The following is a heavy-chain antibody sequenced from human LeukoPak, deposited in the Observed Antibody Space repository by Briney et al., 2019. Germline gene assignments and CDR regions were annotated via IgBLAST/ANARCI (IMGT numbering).Heavy chain of an antibody. CDR3: ARDFPPGIAVAGAFDI. Sequence: PSETLSLTCTVSGGSISSYYWSWIRQPAGKGLEWIGRIYTSGSTNYNPSLKSRVTMSVDTSKNQFSLKLSSVTAADTAVYYCARDFPPGIAVAGAFDIWGQGTMVTVSS. V-gene: IGHV4-4*07. CDR1: GGSISSYY. J-gene: IGHJ3*02. D-gene: IGHD6-19*01. CDR2: IYTSGST.